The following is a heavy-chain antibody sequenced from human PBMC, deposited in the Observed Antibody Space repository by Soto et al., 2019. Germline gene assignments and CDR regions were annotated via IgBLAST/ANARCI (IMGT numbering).Heavy chain of an antibody. CDR3: ARTYSSSWKTYWFDP. Sequence: LRLSCGASGFTFSSYAMSWFRQAPGKGLEWVSAISGSGGSTYYADSVKGRFTISGDNSKNTLYLQMNSLRAEDTAVYYCARTYSSSWKTYWFDPWGQGTLVTVSS. V-gene: IGHV3-23*01. D-gene: IGHD6-13*01. CDR2: ISGSGGST. CDR1: GFTFSSYA. J-gene: IGHJ5*02.